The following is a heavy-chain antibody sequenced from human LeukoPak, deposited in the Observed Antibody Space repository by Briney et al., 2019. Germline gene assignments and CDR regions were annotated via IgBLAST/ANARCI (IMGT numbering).Heavy chain of an antibody. D-gene: IGHD6-13*01. CDR2: XXXXGSEK. CDR1: GFTFSSYW. Sequence: PGGSLRLSCAASGFTFSSYWMXXVRXAPGKXXXXXXXXXXXGSEKYYVDSVKGRFTISRDNAKNSLYLQMNILRAEDTAVYYCARDVRDVATGIAAAGGFDYWGQGTLVTVSS. V-gene: IGHV3-7*01. J-gene: IGHJ4*02. CDR3: ARDVRDVATGIAAAGGFDY.